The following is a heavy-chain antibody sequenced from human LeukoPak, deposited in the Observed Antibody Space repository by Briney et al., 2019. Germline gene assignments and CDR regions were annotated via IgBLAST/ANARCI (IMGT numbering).Heavy chain of an antibody. Sequence: SETLSLTCTVSGDSISSSSHYWGWIRQPPWKGLEWIGSIYYSGNTYYNPSLKSRGTISIDRSKNQFSLKLSSVTAADTAVYYCAREGDPTGSYYNYWGQGILVTVSS. J-gene: IGHJ4*02. CDR2: IYYSGNT. CDR1: GDSISSSSHY. D-gene: IGHD3-10*01. V-gene: IGHV4-39*07. CDR3: AREGDPTGSYYNY.